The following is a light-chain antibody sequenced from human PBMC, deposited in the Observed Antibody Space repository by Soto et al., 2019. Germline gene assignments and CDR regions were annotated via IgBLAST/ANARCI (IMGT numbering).Light chain of an antibody. Sequence: EIVMTQSPATLSVSPGERATLSCRASQSVSSNLAWYQQKPGQAPRLLIYGASTRATGIPARFSGSGSGTEFTLTISSLQSEDFAVYYCKKYNNWPPFTFGPGPKVDIK. CDR3: KKYNNWPPFT. J-gene: IGKJ3*01. CDR1: QSVSSN. V-gene: IGKV3-15*01. CDR2: GAS.